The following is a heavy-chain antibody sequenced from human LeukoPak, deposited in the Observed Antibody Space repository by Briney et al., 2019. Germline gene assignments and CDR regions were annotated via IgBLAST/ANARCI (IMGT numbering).Heavy chain of an antibody. D-gene: IGHD3-22*01. Sequence: SETLSLTCTVSGGSISNSNYYWGWIRQPPGKGLEWIGSIYSSGSTYYNPSLKSRVTISVDTSKNQFSLKLSSVTAADTAVYYCARHHDSSGYYSPRWIDYWGQGTLVTVSS. CDR3: ARHHDSSGYYSPRWIDY. CDR2: IYSSGST. V-gene: IGHV4-39*01. CDR1: GGSISNSNYY. J-gene: IGHJ4*02.